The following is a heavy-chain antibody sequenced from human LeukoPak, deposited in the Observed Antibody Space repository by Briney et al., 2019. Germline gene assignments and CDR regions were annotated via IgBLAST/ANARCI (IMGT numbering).Heavy chain of an antibody. V-gene: IGHV3-23*01. CDR2: ITGSGGST. Sequence: GASLRLSCAASGFIFSNYAMSWVRQAPGKGLEWVSAITGSGGSTYYADSVKGRFTISRDNSKNTLYLQMNSLGAEDTAVYYCAKWGDYDVLTGYYVSDYWGQGTLVTVSS. CDR3: AKWGDYDVLTGYYVSDY. CDR1: GFIFSNYA. J-gene: IGHJ4*02. D-gene: IGHD3-9*01.